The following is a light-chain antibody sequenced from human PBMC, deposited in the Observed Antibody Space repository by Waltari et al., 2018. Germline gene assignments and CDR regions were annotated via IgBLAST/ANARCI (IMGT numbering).Light chain of an antibody. CDR1: SSDVGGYDY. V-gene: IGLV2-8*01. J-gene: IGLJ3*02. CDR2: EVT. Sequence: QSALTQPPSASGSPGQSVTISCTGTSSDVGGYDYVSWYQQHPDKAPKLMIYEVTKRPSVVPDRFSGSKSGSTASLTVSGLQAEDEADYYCSSYAGSNLWVFGGGTK. CDR3: SSYAGSNLWV.